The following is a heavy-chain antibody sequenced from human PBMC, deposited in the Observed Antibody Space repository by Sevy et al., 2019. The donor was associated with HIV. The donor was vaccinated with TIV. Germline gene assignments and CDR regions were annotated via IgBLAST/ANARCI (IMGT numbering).Heavy chain of an antibody. CDR2: ISNSGGTT. Sequence: GGSMRLSCAASGFTFSDYYMSWIRQAPGKGLEGVSYISNSGGTTYYADSVKGRFTISRDNAKNSLYLQMNSLRAEDTAGYYCARITGWRFDYWGQGTLVTVSS. CDR3: ARITGWRFDY. CDR1: GFTFSDYY. D-gene: IGHD6-19*01. J-gene: IGHJ4*02. V-gene: IGHV3-11*04.